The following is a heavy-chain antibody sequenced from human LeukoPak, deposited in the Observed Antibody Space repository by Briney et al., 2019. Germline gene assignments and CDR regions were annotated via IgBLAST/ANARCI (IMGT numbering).Heavy chain of an antibody. CDR3: ARGATISETGYFDF. V-gene: IGHV4-34*01. D-gene: IGHD5-24*01. CDR2: IDHRGDT. CDR1: GGSFSRYY. Sequence: SETLSLTCAVYGGSFSRYYWSWIRQSPGKGLEWIAEIDHRGDTNYNPSVKSRVTISVDTSKNQFSLKVRSVSAADTVVYYCARGATISETGYFDFWGQGTPVTVSS. J-gene: IGHJ4*03.